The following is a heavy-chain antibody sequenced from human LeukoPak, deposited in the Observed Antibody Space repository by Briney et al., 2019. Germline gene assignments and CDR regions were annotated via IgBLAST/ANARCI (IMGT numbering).Heavy chain of an antibody. Sequence: SETLSLTCTVSGGSISSGGYYWSWIRQHPGKGLEWIGYIYYSGSTYHNPSLKSRVTISVDTSKNQFSLKLSSVTAADTAVYYCARTYDYVWGSYRYGDWFDPWGQGTLVTVSS. D-gene: IGHD3-16*02. V-gene: IGHV4-31*03. J-gene: IGHJ5*02. CDR3: ARTYDYVWGSYRYGDWFDP. CDR1: GGSISSGGYY. CDR2: IYYSGST.